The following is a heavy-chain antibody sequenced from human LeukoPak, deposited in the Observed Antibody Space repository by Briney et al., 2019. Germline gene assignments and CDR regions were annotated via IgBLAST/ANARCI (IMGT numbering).Heavy chain of an antibody. Sequence: PSETLSLTCAVYGVSFSGYYWSWIRQPPGKGLERIGEINHSGSTNYNPSLKSRVTISVDTSKNQFSLKLSSVTAADTAVYYCARGRGLLGYYDSSGYHYFDYWGQGTLVTVSS. J-gene: IGHJ4*02. D-gene: IGHD3-22*01. V-gene: IGHV4-34*01. CDR2: INHSGST. CDR3: ARGRGLLGYYDSSGYHYFDY. CDR1: GVSFSGYY.